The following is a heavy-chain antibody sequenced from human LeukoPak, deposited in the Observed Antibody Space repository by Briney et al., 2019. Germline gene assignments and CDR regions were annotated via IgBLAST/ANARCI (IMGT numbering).Heavy chain of an antibody. Sequence: GGSLRLSCAAPGFTFSSYNLHWVRQAPGKGLEWVAVISKDGGFKYYADSVKGRFSISRDNSKNTFYLQMNSLIIEDTAVYCCTREEYSSFWSTAGAFDIWGQGTMVTVSS. J-gene: IGHJ3*02. CDR2: ISKDGGFK. CDR3: TREEYSSFWSTAGAFDI. CDR1: GFTFSSYN. D-gene: IGHD6-19*01. V-gene: IGHV3-30*03.